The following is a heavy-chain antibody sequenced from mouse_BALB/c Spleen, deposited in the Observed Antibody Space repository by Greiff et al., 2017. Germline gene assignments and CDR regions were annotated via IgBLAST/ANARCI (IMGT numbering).Heavy chain of an antibody. CDR2: ISYSGST. Sequence: EVKLMESGPSLVKPSQTLSLTCSVTGDSITSGYWNWIRKFPGNKLEYMGYISYSGSTYYNPSLKSRISITRDTSKNQYYLQLNSVTTEDTATYYCEREGGEGGFAYWGQGTLVTVSA. CDR1: GDSITSGY. J-gene: IGHJ3*01. CDR3: EREGGEGGFAY. V-gene: IGHV3-8*02.